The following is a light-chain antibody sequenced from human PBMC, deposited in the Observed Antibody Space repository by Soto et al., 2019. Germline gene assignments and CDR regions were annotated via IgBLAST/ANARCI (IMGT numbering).Light chain of an antibody. CDR2: GAS. CDR1: QSVSSN. J-gene: IGKJ1*01. Sequence: EIVMTQSPATLSVSPGERVTLSCRASQSVSSNLAWYQQKPGQAPRHLIYGASTRATGIPARFSGGGSETEFTLTISSLPSEDFAVYYCQQYHNWPPRTFGQGTKVEIK. V-gene: IGKV3-15*01. CDR3: QQYHNWPPRT.